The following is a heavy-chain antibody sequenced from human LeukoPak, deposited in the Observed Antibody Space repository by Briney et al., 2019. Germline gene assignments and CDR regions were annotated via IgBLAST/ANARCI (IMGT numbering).Heavy chain of an antibody. J-gene: IGHJ4*02. CDR2: INPNSGGT. V-gene: IGHV1-2*02. D-gene: IGHD6-13*01. CDR3: ARTPGMGDY. CDR1: GYSFTGYY. Sequence: ASVRVSCKASGYSFTGYYMQWVRQAPGQGLEWMGWINPNSGGTNYAQKFQGRVTMTRDTSISTAYMELSRLTSDDTAVYYCARTPGMGDYWGQGTLVTVSS.